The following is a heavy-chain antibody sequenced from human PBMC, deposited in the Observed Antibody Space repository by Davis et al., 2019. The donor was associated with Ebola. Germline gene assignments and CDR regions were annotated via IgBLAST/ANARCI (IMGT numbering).Heavy chain of an antibody. CDR3: AKVQATVTHNLNFDY. CDR1: GFTFSSYS. J-gene: IGHJ4*02. D-gene: IGHD4-17*01. Sequence: GGSLRLSCAASGFTFSSYSMNWVRQAPGKGLEWVSAISGSGGSTYYADSVKGRFTISRDNSKNTLYLQMNSLRAEDTAVYYCAKVQATVTHNLNFDYWGQGTLVTVSS. CDR2: ISGSGGST. V-gene: IGHV3-23*01.